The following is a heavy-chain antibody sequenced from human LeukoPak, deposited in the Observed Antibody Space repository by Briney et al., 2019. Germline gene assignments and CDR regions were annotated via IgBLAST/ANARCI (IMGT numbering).Heavy chain of an antibody. Sequence: GGSLRLSCAASGFTFRDSAMSWVRQAPGKGLEWVSTISGTGVGTFYADSVKGRLTISRDNPKNTLYLQMNSLRAEDTAVYYCAKNNWNDMPFVDYWGQGTLVTVSS. V-gene: IGHV3-23*01. CDR3: AKNNWNDMPFVDY. CDR1: GFTFRDSA. D-gene: IGHD1-20*01. CDR2: ISGTGVGT. J-gene: IGHJ4*02.